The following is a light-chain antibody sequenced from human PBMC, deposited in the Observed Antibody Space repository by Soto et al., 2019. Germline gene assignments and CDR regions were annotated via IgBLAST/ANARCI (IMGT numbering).Light chain of an antibody. CDR2: EVS. J-gene: IGLJ1*01. Sequence: QSALTQPASVSGSPGQSITISCTGTSSDVGGYNYVSWYQLHPGKAPKLMVYEVSNRPSGVSNRFSGSKSGNTASLTIYGLQAEDEADYYCSSYTSSTAYVSGTVTKVTVL. V-gene: IGLV2-14*01. CDR1: SSDVGGYNY. CDR3: SSYTSSTAYV.